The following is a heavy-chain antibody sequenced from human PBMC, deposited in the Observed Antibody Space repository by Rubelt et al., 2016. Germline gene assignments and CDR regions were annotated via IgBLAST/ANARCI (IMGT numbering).Heavy chain of an antibody. J-gene: IGHJ5*02. CDR2: INHSGST. V-gene: IGHV4-34*01. D-gene: IGHD2-15*01. Sequence: QVQLQQWGAGLLKPSETLSLTCAVYGGSFSGYYWSWIRQPPGKGQEWIGEINHSGSTNYNPSLKSLVTICVDTSKNQFSLKLSSVTAADTAVYYCARGPDVVVVVAARTGFDPWGQGTLVTVSS. CDR1: GGSFSGYY. CDR3: ARGPDVVVVVAARTGFDP.